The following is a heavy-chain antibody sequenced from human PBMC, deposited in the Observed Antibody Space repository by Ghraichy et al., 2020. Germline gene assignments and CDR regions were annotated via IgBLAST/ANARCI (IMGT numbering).Heavy chain of an antibody. CDR2: ISSSGSTI. J-gene: IGHJ5*02. D-gene: IGHD6-13*01. CDR1: GFSFNDYY. CDR3: ASGISSAAGTGFDP. Sequence: GGSLRLYCAASGFSFNDYYLSWIRQPPGKGLEWVSYISSSGSTIYYADSVKGRFTISRDNAKNSLYLQVNSLRAEDTAVYYCASGISSAAGTGFDPWGQGTLVTVSS. V-gene: IGHV3-11*01.